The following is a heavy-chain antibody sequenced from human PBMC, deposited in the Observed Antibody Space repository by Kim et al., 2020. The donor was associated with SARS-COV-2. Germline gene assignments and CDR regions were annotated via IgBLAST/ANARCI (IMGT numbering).Heavy chain of an antibody. CDR3: ARDGRSSGWYGGDY. J-gene: IGHJ4*02. Sequence: NYAQKFQGRVTVPADESSNTAYMELSSLRSEETAVYYCARDGRSSGWYGGDYWGQGTLVTVSS. D-gene: IGHD6-13*01. V-gene: IGHV1-69*01.